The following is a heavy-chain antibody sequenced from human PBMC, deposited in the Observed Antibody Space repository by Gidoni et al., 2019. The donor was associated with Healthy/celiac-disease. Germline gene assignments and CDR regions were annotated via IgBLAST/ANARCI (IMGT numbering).Heavy chain of an antibody. D-gene: IGHD2-2*01. Sequence: EVQLVESGGGLVQPGGSLRLSCAASGFTFSSYAMSWVRQAPGKGLAWVSASSGSGGSTYSADSVQGRFTIARDNYKNTLYLQMNSLRAEDRAVYYWARGVVPAAMSSLDYWGQGTLVTVSS. CDR1: GFTFSSYA. CDR3: ARGVVPAAMSSLDY. V-gene: IGHV3-23*04. J-gene: IGHJ4*02. CDR2: SSGSGGST.